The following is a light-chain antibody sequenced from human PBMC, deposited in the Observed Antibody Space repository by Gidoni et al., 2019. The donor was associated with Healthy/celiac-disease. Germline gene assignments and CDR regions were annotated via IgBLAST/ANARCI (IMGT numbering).Light chain of an antibody. CDR3: KEYLTLRWT. V-gene: IGKV1-33*01. CDR2: YAS. J-gene: IGKJ1*01. CDR1: QDISNY. Sequence: QTRTSLSGAVVERFIITCQASQDISNYLNWYQQKPGKAHKLLIYYASNLETGVPSRFSSSGCCTDFTYTICNPEVGDIVIHQCKEYLTLRWTFGRGTKVEIK.